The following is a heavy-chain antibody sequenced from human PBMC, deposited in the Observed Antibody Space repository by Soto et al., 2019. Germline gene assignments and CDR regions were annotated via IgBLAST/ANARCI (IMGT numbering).Heavy chain of an antibody. CDR1: GFTFSSYW. V-gene: IGHV3-74*01. J-gene: IGHJ4*01. D-gene: IGHD3-10*01. Sequence: EVQLVESGGGLVQPGGSLRLSCAASGFTFSSYWMHWVRQAPGKWLVWVSRTNNEGSSTSHADSVKGRFTITRDNGKNTLYLQMNSLRAEDTAVYYCARSWNYASGSRVDYWGPGTLVTVSS. CDR2: TNNEGSST. CDR3: ARSWNYASGSRVDY.